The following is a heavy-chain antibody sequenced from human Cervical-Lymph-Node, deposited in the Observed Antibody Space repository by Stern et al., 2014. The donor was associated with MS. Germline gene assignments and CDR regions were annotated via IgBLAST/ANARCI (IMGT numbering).Heavy chain of an antibody. Sequence: QVQLQESGPGLVKPSQTLSLTCTVSGDYISSGGYYWSWIRQHPGKGLEWIGYINYSGRTYYKPSLKSRVTISVDTSKNTFSLKLTSVTAADTAVYYCARATLGGLDWYFDLWGRGTLVTASS. V-gene: IGHV4-31*03. CDR1: GDYISSGGYY. CDR2: INYSGRT. CDR3: ARATLGGLDWYFDL. J-gene: IGHJ2*01. D-gene: IGHD3-16*01.